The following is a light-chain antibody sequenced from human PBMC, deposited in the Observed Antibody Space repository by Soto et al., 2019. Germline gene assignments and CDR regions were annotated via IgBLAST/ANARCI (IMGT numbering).Light chain of an antibody. CDR2: DND. CDR3: VTGDGSLNTQI. CDR1: SSNIGNNY. V-gene: IGLV1-51*01. J-gene: IGLJ2*01. Sequence: QSVLTQPPSVSAAPGQKVTISCSGSSSNIGNNYVSWYQQLPGTAPKLLIYDNDKRPSGIPDRFSGSKSGTSATLGITGLQTGDEAEYYCVTGDGSLNTQIFGGGTKLTV.